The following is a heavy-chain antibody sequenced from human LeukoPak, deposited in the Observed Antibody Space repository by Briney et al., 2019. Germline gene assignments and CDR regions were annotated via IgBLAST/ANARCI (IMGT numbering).Heavy chain of an antibody. CDR2: IYYTGST. V-gene: IGHV4-59*01. CDR1: GDSISIYY. CDR3: ARGRGDSRGTSFDS. D-gene: IGHD3-22*01. Sequence: PSETLSLTCTVSGDSISIYYWSWIRQPPGKGLEWIGYIYYTGSTTYNPSLKNRLTISIDTSKNQFSLNLISLTAADTAVYYCARGRGDSRGTSFDSWGQGTPVTVSS. J-gene: IGHJ4*02.